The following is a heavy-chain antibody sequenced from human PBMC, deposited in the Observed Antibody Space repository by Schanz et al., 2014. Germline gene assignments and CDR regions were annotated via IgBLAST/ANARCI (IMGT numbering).Heavy chain of an antibody. D-gene: IGHD3-9*01. Sequence: QLQLQESGPGLVKPSETLSLTCTVSGGYISSSNYYWGWIRQPPGKGLEWIESIYYSGSTYYNPSLKSRVTPSVDSSKNQSSLKLSSVTAADTAVYYCARQFYDILTGYWFPYYFDYWGQGTLVTVSS. CDR3: ARQFYDILTGYWFPYYFDY. J-gene: IGHJ4*02. V-gene: IGHV4-39*01. CDR1: GGYISSSNYY. CDR2: IYYSGST.